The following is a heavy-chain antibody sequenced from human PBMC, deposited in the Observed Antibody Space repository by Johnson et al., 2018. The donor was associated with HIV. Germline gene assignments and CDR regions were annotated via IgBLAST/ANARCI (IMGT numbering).Heavy chain of an antibody. Sequence: QVQLVESGGGVVQPGGSLRLSCAASGFTFSSYGMHWVRQAPGKGLEWVAFIRYDGSNKYYADSVKGRFPLSRDNSKNTLYLQMNSLRAEDTAVYYCARAYDSSGYYYGGDAFDIWGQGTMVTVSS. CDR3: ARAYDSSGYYYGGDAFDI. V-gene: IGHV3-30*02. CDR2: IRYDGSNK. J-gene: IGHJ3*02. CDR1: GFTFSSYG. D-gene: IGHD3-22*01.